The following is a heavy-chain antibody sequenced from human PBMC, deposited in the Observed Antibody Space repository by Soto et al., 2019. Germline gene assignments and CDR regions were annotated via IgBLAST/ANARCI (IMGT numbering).Heavy chain of an antibody. CDR1: GDSISSYY. CDR2: IYNSGNT. Sequence: PSETLSLTCTVSGDSISSYYLSWIRQPPGKGLEWIGYIYNSGNTNYNPSLKSRVTISVDMSTNQFSLKLSSVTAADTAVYYCARLRISTVTTTYYFDYWGQGTLVTVSS. D-gene: IGHD4-17*01. CDR3: ARLRISTVTTTYYFDY. V-gene: IGHV4-59*01. J-gene: IGHJ4*02.